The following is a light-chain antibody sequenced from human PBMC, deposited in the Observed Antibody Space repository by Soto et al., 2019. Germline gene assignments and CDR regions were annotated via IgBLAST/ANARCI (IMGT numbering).Light chain of an antibody. J-gene: IGKJ1*01. CDR1: QSIGVW. CDR2: DAS. V-gene: IGKV1-5*01. CDR3: QQYDISSGT. Sequence: DIQMTQSPSTLSSSVGYRFTITCRASQSIGVWLAWYQQKPGRAPKLLIYDASTLQRGVPSRFSGSGSGTEFTLNISSLQPEDFATYYCQQYDISSGTFGQGTKVDIK.